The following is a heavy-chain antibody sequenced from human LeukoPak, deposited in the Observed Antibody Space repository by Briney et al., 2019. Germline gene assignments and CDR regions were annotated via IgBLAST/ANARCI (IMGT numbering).Heavy chain of an antibody. Sequence: PGGSLRLSCAASGFTLSSYAMSWVRQAPGKGLEWVSAISGSGGSTYYADSVKGRFTISRDNSKNTLYLQMNSLRAEDTAVYYCAKGVSSSWYQYFQHWGQGTLVTVSS. CDR1: GFTLSSYA. CDR3: AKGVSSSWYQYFQH. D-gene: IGHD6-13*01. J-gene: IGHJ1*01. V-gene: IGHV3-23*01. CDR2: ISGSGGST.